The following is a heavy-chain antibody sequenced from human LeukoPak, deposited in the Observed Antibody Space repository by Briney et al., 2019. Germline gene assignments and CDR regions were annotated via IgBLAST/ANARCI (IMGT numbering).Heavy chain of an antibody. V-gene: IGHV1-8*01. CDR2: MNPNSGNT. CDR3: ARGVTMVRGVIPFY. D-gene: IGHD3-10*01. Sequence: ASVKVSCKASGYTFTSYDINWARQATGQGLEWMGWMNPNSGNTGYAQKFQGRVTMTRNTSISTAYMELSSLRSEDTAVYYCARGVTMVRGVIPFYWGQGTLVTVSS. J-gene: IGHJ4*02. CDR1: GYTFTSYD.